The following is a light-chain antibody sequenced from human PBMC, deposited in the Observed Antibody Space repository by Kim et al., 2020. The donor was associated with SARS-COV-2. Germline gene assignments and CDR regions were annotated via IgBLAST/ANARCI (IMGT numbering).Light chain of an antibody. V-gene: IGLV1-47*01. Sequence: SVTSSSTESSSNLGSNYVYWYHPLPGTAPKLRIYRNNQRPSGVPDRFSGSKSGTSASLAISGLRSEDEADYYCAAWDDSLSGRVFGGGTQLTVL. CDR3: AAWDDSLSGRV. J-gene: IGLJ2*01. CDR2: RNN. CDR1: SSNLGSNY.